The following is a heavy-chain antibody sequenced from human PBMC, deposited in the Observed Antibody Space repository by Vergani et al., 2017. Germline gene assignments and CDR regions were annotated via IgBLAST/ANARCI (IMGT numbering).Heavy chain of an antibody. CDR2: IYYSGST. CDR3: ARDTPASSSWYGYYYYMDV. D-gene: IGHD6-13*01. V-gene: IGHV4-59*01. CDR1: GGSISSYY. Sequence: QVQLQESGPGLVKPSETLSLTCTVSGGSISSYYWSWIRQPPGEGLEWIGYIYYSGSTNYNPSLKSRVTISVDTTKTQFSLKLSSVTAADTAVYYCARDTPASSSWYGYYYYMDVWGKGTTVTGSS. J-gene: IGHJ6*03.